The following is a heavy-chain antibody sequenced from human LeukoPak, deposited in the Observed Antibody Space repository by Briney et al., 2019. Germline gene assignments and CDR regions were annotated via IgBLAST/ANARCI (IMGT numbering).Heavy chain of an antibody. D-gene: IGHD1-26*01. CDR2: INPDGSVT. J-gene: IGHJ4*02. CDR1: EFYL. V-gene: IGHV3-74*01. CDR3: ARVPRGSYSFDY. Sequence: GGSLRLSCAASEFYLMHWVRQAPGKGLVWVSRINPDGSVTSCADSVKGRFTISRDNAMNTLYLQMNSLRAEDTAVYYCARVPRGSYSFDYWGQGTLVTVSS.